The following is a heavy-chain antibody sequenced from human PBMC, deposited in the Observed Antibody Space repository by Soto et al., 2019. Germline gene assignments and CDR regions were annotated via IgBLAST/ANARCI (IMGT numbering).Heavy chain of an antibody. D-gene: IGHD3-22*01. CDR1: GYTFTSYG. Sequence: QVQLVQSGAEVKKPGASVKVSCKASGYTFTSYGISWVRQAPGQGLEWMGWISAYNGNTNYAQKLQGRVTMTTDTSTSPAYMELRSLRSDDTAVYYCARVVYDSSGYYSYYYGMDVWGQGTTVTVSS. V-gene: IGHV1-18*01. J-gene: IGHJ6*02. CDR2: ISAYNGNT. CDR3: ARVVYDSSGYYSYYYGMDV.